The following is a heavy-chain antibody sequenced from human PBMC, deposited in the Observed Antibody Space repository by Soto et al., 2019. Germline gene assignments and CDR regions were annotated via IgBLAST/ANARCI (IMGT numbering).Heavy chain of an antibody. D-gene: IGHD2-15*01. CDR1: GGTFSSYA. CDR3: ARGKVAATLNWFDP. J-gene: IGHJ5*02. Sequence: SVKVSCKASGGTFSSYAISWVRQAPGQGLEWMGGIIPIFGTANYAQKFQGRVTITADESTSTAYMELSSLRSEDTAVYYRARGKVAATLNWFDPWGQGTLVTVSS. CDR2: IIPIFGTA. V-gene: IGHV1-69*13.